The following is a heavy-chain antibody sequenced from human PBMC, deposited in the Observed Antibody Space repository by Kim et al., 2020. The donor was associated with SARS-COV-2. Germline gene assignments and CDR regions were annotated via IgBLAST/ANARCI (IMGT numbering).Heavy chain of an antibody. CDR2: ISSSSSYI. CDR1: GFTFSSYS. J-gene: IGHJ6*03. Sequence: GSLRLSCAASGFTFSSYSMNWVRQAPGKGLEWVSSISSSSSYIYYADSVKGRFTISRDNAKNSLYLQMNSLRAEDTAVYYCARKALCSSTSCPSYYYYYYMDVWGKGTTVTVSS. CDR3: ARKALCSSTSCPSYYYYYYMDV. V-gene: IGHV3-21*01. D-gene: IGHD2-2*01.